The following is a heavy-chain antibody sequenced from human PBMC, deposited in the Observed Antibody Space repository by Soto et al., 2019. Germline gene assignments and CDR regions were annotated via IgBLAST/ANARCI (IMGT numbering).Heavy chain of an antibody. V-gene: IGHV1-69*12. Sequence: QVQLVQSGAEVKKPGSSVKVSCKASGGTFSSYAISWVRQAPGQGLEWMGGIIPIFGTAHYAQKFQGRVTMTADXXTXTDXMELSSLRSEDTAVYYCARVAVAGTEYYYYYGMDVWGQGTTVTVSS. J-gene: IGHJ6*02. D-gene: IGHD6-19*01. CDR3: ARVAVAGTEYYYYYGMDV. CDR2: IIPIFGTA. CDR1: GGTFSSYA.